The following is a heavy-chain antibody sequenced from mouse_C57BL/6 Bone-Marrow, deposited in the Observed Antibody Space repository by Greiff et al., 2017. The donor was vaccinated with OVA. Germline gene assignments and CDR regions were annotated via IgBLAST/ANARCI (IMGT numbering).Heavy chain of an antibody. CDR2: IYPRSGNT. Sequence: VQLQQSGAELARPGASVKLSCKASGYTFTSYGISWVKQRTGQGLEWIGEIYPRSGNTYYNEKFKGKATLTADKSSSTAYMERRSLTSEDSAVYFCARRDDYDERDYWGQGTTLTVSS. CDR1: GYTFTSYG. CDR3: ARRDDYDERDY. D-gene: IGHD2-4*01. J-gene: IGHJ2*01. V-gene: IGHV1-81*01.